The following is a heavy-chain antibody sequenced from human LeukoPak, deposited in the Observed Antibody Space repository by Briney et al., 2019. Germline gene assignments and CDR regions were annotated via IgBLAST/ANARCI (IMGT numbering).Heavy chain of an antibody. V-gene: IGHV1-2*06. D-gene: IGHD2-15*01. J-gene: IGHJ4*02. Sequence: ASVKVSCKASGYTFTGYYMHWVRQAPGQGLGWMGRINPNSGGTNYAQKFQGRVTMTRDTSISTAYMELSRLRSDDTAVYYCAGARCSGGSCSCDYWGQGTLVTVSS. CDR3: AGARCSGGSCSCDY. CDR1: GYTFTGYY. CDR2: INPNSGGT.